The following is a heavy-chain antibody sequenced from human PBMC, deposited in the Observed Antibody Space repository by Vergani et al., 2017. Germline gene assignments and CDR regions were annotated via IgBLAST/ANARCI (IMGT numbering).Heavy chain of an antibody. CDR2: ISKDGSKK. V-gene: IGHV3-30*18. CDR3: AKAGSVTSGSLQYNFYMDV. D-gene: IGHD3-10*01. CDR1: GFSFSSHA. Sequence: QGQPAESGGGRVQPRGSPRLSCAASGFSFSSHAIHWVRQAPRKGLEGVAVISKDGSKKYYSDYVKGRFTISRDNSKNTLDLQMNNLRTQDTAVYYCAKAGSVTSGSLQYNFYMDVWGKGTTVTVS. J-gene: IGHJ6*03.